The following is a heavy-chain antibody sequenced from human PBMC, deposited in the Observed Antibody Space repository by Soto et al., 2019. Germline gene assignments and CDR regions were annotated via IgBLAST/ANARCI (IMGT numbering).Heavy chain of an antibody. D-gene: IGHD3-22*01. V-gene: IGHV1-69*01. Sequence: QVQLVQSGAEVKKPGSSVKVSCKASGGTFSSYAISWVRQAPGQGLEWMGGIIPIFGTANYAQKFQGRVTITADESTSTAYRELSSLRSEDTAVYYCARGRWYYDSSGYPIDYWGQGTLVTVSS. CDR2: IIPIFGTA. J-gene: IGHJ4*02. CDR3: ARGRWYYDSSGYPIDY. CDR1: GGTFSSYA.